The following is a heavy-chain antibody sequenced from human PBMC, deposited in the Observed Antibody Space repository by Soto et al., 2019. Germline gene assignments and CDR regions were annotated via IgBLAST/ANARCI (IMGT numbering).Heavy chain of an antibody. V-gene: IGHV3-33*01. CDR2: IWYDGSNK. CDR3: AREYYDFWSGYYGYYYYGMDV. J-gene: IGHJ6*02. Sequence: GSLRLSCAASGFTFSSYGMHWVRQAPGKGLEWVAVIWYDGSNKYYADSVKGRFTISRDNSKNTLYLQMNSLRAEDTAVYYCAREYYDFWSGYYGYYYYGMDVWGQGTTVTVSS. D-gene: IGHD3-3*01. CDR1: GFTFSSYG.